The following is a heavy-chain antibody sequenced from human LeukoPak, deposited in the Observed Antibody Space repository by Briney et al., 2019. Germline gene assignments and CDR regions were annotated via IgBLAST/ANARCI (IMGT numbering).Heavy chain of an antibody. D-gene: IGHD3-10*01. J-gene: IGHJ4*02. CDR3: ARDRSIQWFGDGFDY. CDR1: GGSISSYY. V-gene: IGHV4-59*01. CDR2: IYYSGST. Sequence: SETLSLTCTVSGGSISSYYWSWIRQPPGKGLEWIGYIYYSGSTNYNPSLKSRVTISVDTSKNQFSLKLSSVTAADTAVYYCARDRSIQWFGDGFDYWGQGTLVTVSS.